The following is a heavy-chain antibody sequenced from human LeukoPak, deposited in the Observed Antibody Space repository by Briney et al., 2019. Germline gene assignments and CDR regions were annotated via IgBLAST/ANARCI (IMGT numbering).Heavy chain of an antibody. V-gene: IGHV4-59*01. CDR2: IYYSGST. J-gene: IGHJ4*02. D-gene: IGHD3-22*01. CDR1: GGSISSYY. CDR3: ARDSSGYYRY. Sequence: SETLSLTCTVSGGSISSYYWSWIRQPPGKGLEWIGYIYYSGSTNYNPSLKSRVTISVDTSKNQFSLKLSSVTAADTAVYYCARDSSGYYRYWGQGTLVTVSS.